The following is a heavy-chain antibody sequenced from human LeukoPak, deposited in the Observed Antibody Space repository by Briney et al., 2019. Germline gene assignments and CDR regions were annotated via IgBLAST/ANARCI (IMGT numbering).Heavy chain of an antibody. Sequence: GGSLRLSCAASGFTFTSFVISWVRQAPGKGLEWVSGISGSGGTTNYADSVQGRFTISRDNSKNTLYLHMNSLRAEDTAIYFCVRGRLYGMDVWGQGTTVTVSS. CDR1: GFTFTSFV. J-gene: IGHJ6*02. CDR2: ISGSGGTT. V-gene: IGHV3-23*01. CDR3: VRGRLYGMDV.